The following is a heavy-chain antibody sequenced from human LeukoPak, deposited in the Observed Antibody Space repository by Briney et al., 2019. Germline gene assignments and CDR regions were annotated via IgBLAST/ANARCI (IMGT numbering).Heavy chain of an antibody. D-gene: IGHD2-2*01. Sequence: GASVKVSCKASGYTFTGYYMHWVRQAPGQGLEWMGWINPNSGGTNYAQKFQGRVTMTRDTSISTAYMELSRLRSDDTAVYYCARESPYQPHAFDIWGQGTMVTVSS. CDR1: GYTFTGYY. J-gene: IGHJ3*02. CDR2: INPNSGGT. V-gene: IGHV1-2*02. CDR3: ARESPYQPHAFDI.